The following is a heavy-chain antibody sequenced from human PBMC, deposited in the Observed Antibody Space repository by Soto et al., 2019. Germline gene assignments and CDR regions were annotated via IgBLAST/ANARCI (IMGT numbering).Heavy chain of an antibody. J-gene: IGHJ4*02. D-gene: IGHD6-19*01. Sequence: PGGSLRLSCVASGFTFSDYSVSWVRQAPGKGLEWPSSISSSSTFTHYADSVKGRFTISRDNAKNSLYLQMNSLRAEDTAVYYCAAPYSTGHRLLGYWGQGTLVTVSS. V-gene: IGHV3-21*01. CDR3: AAPYSTGHRLLGY. CDR1: GFTFSDYS. CDR2: ISSSSTFT.